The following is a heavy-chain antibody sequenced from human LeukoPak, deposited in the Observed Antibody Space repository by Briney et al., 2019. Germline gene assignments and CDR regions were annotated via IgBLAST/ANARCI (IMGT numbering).Heavy chain of an antibody. CDR2: ISSSGSTI. CDR1: GFTFSDYY. Sequence: KPGGSLRLSCAASGFTFSDYYMSWIRQAPGKGLEWVSYISSSGSTIYYAASVKGRFTISRDNAKNSLYLQMNSLRAEDTALYYCAKSWEYVAVASHFDYWGQGTLVTVSS. D-gene: IGHD6-19*01. V-gene: IGHV3-11*01. CDR3: AKSWEYVAVASHFDY. J-gene: IGHJ4*02.